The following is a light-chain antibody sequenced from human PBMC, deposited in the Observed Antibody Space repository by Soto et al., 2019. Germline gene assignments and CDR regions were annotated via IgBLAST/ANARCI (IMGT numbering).Light chain of an antibody. CDR2: DVS. CDR3: SSYTSSSTLVV. V-gene: IGLV2-14*01. J-gene: IGLJ2*01. CDR1: SSDVGGYNY. Sequence: QSALTQPASVSGSPGPAITISCTGNSSDVGGYNYVSWYQQHPGKAPKLMISDVSNRPSGVSNRFSGSKSGNTASRTISGLQGEDKADYYCSSYTSSSTLVVFGGGTQLTVL.